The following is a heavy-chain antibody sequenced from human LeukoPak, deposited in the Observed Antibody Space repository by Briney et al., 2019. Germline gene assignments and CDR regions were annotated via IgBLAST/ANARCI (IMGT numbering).Heavy chain of an antibody. Sequence: GASVKVSCKASGGTFSSYAISWVRQAPGQGLEWMGGIIPIFGTANYAQKFQGRVTITADESTSTAYMELSSLRSEDTAVYYCAREGGGTYYFDYWGQGTLVTVSS. D-gene: IGHD3-16*01. CDR2: IIPIFGTA. J-gene: IGHJ4*02. CDR3: AREGGGTYYFDY. CDR1: GGTFSSYA. V-gene: IGHV1-69*13.